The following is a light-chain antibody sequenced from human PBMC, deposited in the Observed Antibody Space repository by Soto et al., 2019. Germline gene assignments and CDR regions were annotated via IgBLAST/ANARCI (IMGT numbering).Light chain of an antibody. Sequence: QSALTQPASVSGSPGQSIAISCTGTSSDVGSHDLVSWYQQQSGKVPKLIIYDVSSRPSGVSNRFSGSKSGNTASLTISGLQAEDEADYYCCSYAGSSTYVFGTGTKVTVL. CDR1: SSDVGSHDL. CDR2: DVS. CDR3: CSYAGSSTYV. V-gene: IGLV2-23*02. J-gene: IGLJ1*01.